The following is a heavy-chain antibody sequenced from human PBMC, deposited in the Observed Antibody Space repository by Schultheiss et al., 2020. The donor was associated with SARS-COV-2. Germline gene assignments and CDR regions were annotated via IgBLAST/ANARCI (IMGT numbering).Heavy chain of an antibody. CDR1: GGSISSSSYY. Sequence: SETLSLTCTVSGGSISSSSYYWGWIRQPPGKGLEWIGRIYTSGSTNYNPSLKSRVTMSVDTSKNQFSLKLSSVTAADTAVYYCARADYYDISPYENWFDPWGQGTLVTVSS. CDR2: IYTSGST. V-gene: IGHV4-61*05. CDR3: ARADYYDISPYENWFDP. J-gene: IGHJ5*02. D-gene: IGHD3-22*01.